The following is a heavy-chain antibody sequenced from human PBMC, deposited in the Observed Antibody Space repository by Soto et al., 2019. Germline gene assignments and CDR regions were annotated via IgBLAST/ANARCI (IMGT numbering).Heavy chain of an antibody. Sequence: QVQLVESGGGVVQPGRSLRLSCAASGFTFSSYAMHWVRQAPGKGLEWVAVISYDRSNKYYADSVKGRFTISRDNSKNTLYLQMNSLRAEDTAVYYCARGRQNPRGIFDYWGQGTLVTVSS. CDR3: ARGRQNPRGIFDY. J-gene: IGHJ4*02. CDR1: GFTFSSYA. CDR2: ISYDRSNK. D-gene: IGHD3-10*01. V-gene: IGHV3-30-3*01.